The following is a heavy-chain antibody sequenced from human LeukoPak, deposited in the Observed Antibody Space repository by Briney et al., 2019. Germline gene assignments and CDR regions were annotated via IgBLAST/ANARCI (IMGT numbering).Heavy chain of an antibody. CDR3: ARDTSWAFDI. CDR2: INTDGRTT. Sequence: GGSLRLSCAASGFTFTTFWMNWVRQAPGEGLVWVSLINTDGRTTTYADSVKGRFTISRDNAKNSLYLQMNSLRDEDTAVYYCARDTSWAFDIWGQGTMVTVSS. J-gene: IGHJ3*02. V-gene: IGHV3-74*01. CDR1: GFTFTTFW.